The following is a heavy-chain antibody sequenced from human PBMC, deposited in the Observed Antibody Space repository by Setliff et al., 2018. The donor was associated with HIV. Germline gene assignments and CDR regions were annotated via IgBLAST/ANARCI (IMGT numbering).Heavy chain of an antibody. CDR3: VRQHGDYSFDP. D-gene: IGHD4-17*01. J-gene: IGHJ5*02. Sequence: SETLSLTCAVYGGSFPAYYWNWVRQPPGKGLEWIGEINYSGDTTYNPSLKSRVNMFIDTSKKQFSLKVASVTAADTAVYYCVRQHGDYSFDPWGQGTLVTVSS. CDR1: GGSFPAYY. V-gene: IGHV4-34*01. CDR2: INYSGDT.